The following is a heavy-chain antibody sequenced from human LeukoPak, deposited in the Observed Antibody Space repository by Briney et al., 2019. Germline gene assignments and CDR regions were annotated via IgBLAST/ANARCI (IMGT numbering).Heavy chain of an antibody. Sequence: GWSLRLSCAASGFTFSSYDIHWDRQATGKGLEWVSGIGTAGEIYYPGSVNGRFNISRENAKNSLYLQMNSLRGGDTSVYYCARDAYSSTWYSRYFDLWGRGTLVTVSS. J-gene: IGHJ2*01. V-gene: IGHV3-13*01. CDR3: ARDAYSSTWYSRYFDL. D-gene: IGHD6-13*01. CDR2: IGTAGEI. CDR1: GFTFSSYD.